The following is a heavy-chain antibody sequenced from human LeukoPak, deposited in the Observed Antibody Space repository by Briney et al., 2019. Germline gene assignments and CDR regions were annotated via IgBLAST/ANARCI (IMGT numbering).Heavy chain of an antibody. V-gene: IGHV1-2*02. Sequence: ASVKVSCKASGYTFTGYYMHWVRQAPGQGLEWMGWINPNSGGTNYAQKFQGRVTMTRDTSISTAYVELSRLRSDDTAVYYCARDYYDSSGYYYVDYWGQGTLVTVSS. CDR2: INPNSGGT. J-gene: IGHJ4*02. CDR3: ARDYYDSSGYYYVDY. CDR1: GYTFTGYY. D-gene: IGHD3-22*01.